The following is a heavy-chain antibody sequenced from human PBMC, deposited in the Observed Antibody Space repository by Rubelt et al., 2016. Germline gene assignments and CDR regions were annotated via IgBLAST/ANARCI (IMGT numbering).Heavy chain of an antibody. CDR2: GST. V-gene: IGHV4-39*01. Sequence: GSTNYNPSLKSRVTISVDTSKNQFSLKLSSVTAADTAVYYCARQDRVLRFLEWLPNYFDYWGQGTLVTVSS. CDR3: ARQDRVLRFLEWLPNYFDY. J-gene: IGHJ4*02. D-gene: IGHD3-3*01.